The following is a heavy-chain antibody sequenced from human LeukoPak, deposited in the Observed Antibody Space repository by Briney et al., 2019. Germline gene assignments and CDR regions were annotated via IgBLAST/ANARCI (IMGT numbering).Heavy chain of an antibody. CDR1: GFTFSSYA. CDR3: AKAVNYYGSGSYYQLNYYYYYMDV. CDR2: ISGSGGST. V-gene: IGHV3-23*01. D-gene: IGHD3-10*01. Sequence: GGSLRLSCAASGFTFSSYAMSWVRQAPGKGLEWVSAISGSGGSTYYADSVKGRFTISRDNSKNTLYLQMNSLRAEDTAVYYCAKAVNYYGSGSYYQLNYYYYYMDVWGKGTTVTVSS. J-gene: IGHJ6*03.